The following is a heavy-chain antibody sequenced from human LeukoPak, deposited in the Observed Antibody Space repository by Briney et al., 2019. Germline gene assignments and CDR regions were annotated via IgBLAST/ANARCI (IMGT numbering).Heavy chain of an antibody. CDR2: IIPIFGTA. CDR3: ARDLVTHFDY. V-gene: IGHV1-69*05. D-gene: IGHD4-23*01. J-gene: IGHJ4*02. Sequence: ASVKVSCKASGGTFSSYAISWVRQAPGQGLEWMGGIIPIFGTANYAQKLQGRVTMTTDTSTSTAYMELRSLRSDDTAVYYCARDLVTHFDYWGQGTLVTVSS. CDR1: GGTFSSYA.